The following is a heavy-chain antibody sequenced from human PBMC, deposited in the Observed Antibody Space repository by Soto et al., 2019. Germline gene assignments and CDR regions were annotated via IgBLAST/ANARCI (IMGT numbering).Heavy chain of an antibody. J-gene: IGHJ4*02. D-gene: IGHD3-3*01. V-gene: IGHV3-30*18. CDR2: ISYDGSNK. CDR3: AKDRSKRAEWLLYRFQYYFDY. CDR1: GFTFSSYG. Sequence: GGSLRLSCAASGFTFSSYGMHWVRQAPGKGLEWVAVISYDGSNKYYADSVKGRFTISRDNSKNTLYLQMNSLRAEDTAVYYCAKDRSKRAEWLLYRFQYYFDYWGQGTLVTVSS.